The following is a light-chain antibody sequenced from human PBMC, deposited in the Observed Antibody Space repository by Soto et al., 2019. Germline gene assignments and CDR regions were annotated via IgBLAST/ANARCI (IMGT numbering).Light chain of an antibody. V-gene: IGLV1-40*01. J-gene: IGLJ3*02. CDR3: QSYDSSLPGWV. Sequence: QPVLAQPPSMSGAPGQRVTISCTGTSSNIGTNYDVNWYQHLPGTAPKLLIYGRNNRPSGVPDRFSGSRSGTSASLAITGLQAEDEADYYCQSYDSSLPGWVFGGGTKLTVL. CDR1: SSNIGTNYD. CDR2: GRN.